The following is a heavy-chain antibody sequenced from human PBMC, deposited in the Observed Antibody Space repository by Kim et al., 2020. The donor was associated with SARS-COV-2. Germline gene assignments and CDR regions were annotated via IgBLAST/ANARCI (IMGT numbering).Heavy chain of an antibody. CDR3: ARAYGSGSYYNDYYGMDV. J-gene: IGHJ6*02. Sequence: GGSLRLSCAASGFTFSSYSINWVRQAPGKGLEWVSSISSSSSYIYYADSVKGRFTISRDNAKNSLYLQMNSLRAEDTAVYYCARAYGSGSYYNDYYGMDVWGQGTTVTVSS. CDR2: ISSSSSYI. V-gene: IGHV3-21*01. D-gene: IGHD3-10*01. CDR1: GFTFSSYS.